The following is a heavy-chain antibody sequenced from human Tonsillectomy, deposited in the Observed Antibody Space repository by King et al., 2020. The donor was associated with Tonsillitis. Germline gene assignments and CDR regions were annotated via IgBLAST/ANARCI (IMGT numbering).Heavy chain of an antibody. J-gene: IGHJ6*03. D-gene: IGHD3-10*01. CDR2: IDHSGGT. CDR1: GGSFSGFH. V-gene: IGHV4-34*01. Sequence: VQLQQWGAGLLKPSETLSLTCGVSGGSFSGFHWNWIRQPPGKGLEWLAEIDHSGGTNVNPSLKSRLTTSIDTSKNQISLKLKSVTAADTGLYFCARGRRSGEWLGDLLYYHYYIDVWATGTTVPVS. CDR3: ARGRRSGEWLGDLLYYHYYIDV.